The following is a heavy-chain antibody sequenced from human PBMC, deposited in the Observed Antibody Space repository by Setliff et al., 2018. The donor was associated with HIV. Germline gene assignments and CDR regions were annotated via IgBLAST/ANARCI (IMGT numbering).Heavy chain of an antibody. CDR2: IYYSGST. CDR3: ATMGYSSSWSYYFDY. V-gene: IGHV4-59*01. J-gene: IGHJ4*02. Sequence: PSETLSLTCTVSGGSIRSYYWSWIRQPPGKGLEWIGYIYYSGSTNYNPSLKSRVTISVDTSKNQFSLKLSSVTAADTAVYYCATMGYSSSWSYYFDYWGQGTLVTVSS. D-gene: IGHD6-13*01. CDR1: GGSIRSYY.